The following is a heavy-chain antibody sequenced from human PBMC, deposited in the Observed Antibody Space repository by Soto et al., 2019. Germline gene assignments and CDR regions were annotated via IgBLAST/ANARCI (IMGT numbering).Heavy chain of an antibody. V-gene: IGHV3-30-3*01. J-gene: IGHJ4*02. D-gene: IGHD2-2*02. Sequence: GGSLRLSCAASGFTFSSYAMHWVRQAPVKGLEWVAVISYDGSNKYYADSVKGRFTISRDNSKNTLYLQMNSLRAEDTAVYYCARDPSMDEIPGHFDYWGQGTLVTVSS. CDR1: GFTFSSYA. CDR2: ISYDGSNK. CDR3: ARDPSMDEIPGHFDY.